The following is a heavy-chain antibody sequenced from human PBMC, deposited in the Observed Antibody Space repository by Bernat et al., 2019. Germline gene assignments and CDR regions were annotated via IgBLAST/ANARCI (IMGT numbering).Heavy chain of an antibody. J-gene: IGHJ4*02. CDR1: GGSISSSSYY. CDR3: ARLKGFAAY. Sequence: QLQLQESGPGLVKPSETPSLTCTVSGGSISSSSYYWGWIRQPPGKGLEWIGSIDYSGSTYYNPSLKSRVTISVDTSKNQFSLKLSSVTAADTAVYYCARLKGFAAYWGQGTLVTVSS. V-gene: IGHV4-39*01. CDR2: IDYSGST.